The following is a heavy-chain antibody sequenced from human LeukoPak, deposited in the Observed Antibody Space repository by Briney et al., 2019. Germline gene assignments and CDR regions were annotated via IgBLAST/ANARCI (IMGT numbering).Heavy chain of an antibody. D-gene: IGHD3-9*01. CDR3: AKEYDILTGALPATFDY. CDR2: ISGSGGST. Sequence: GGSLRLSCAASGFTFSSYAMSWVRQAPGKGLEWVSAISGSGGSTYYADSVKGRFTISRDNSKNTLHLQMNSLRAEDTAVYYCAKEYDILTGALPATFDYWGQGTLVTVSS. CDR1: GFTFSSYA. V-gene: IGHV3-23*01. J-gene: IGHJ4*02.